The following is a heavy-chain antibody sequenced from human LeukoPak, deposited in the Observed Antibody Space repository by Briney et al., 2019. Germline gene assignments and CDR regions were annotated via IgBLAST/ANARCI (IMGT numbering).Heavy chain of an antibody. V-gene: IGHV1-46*01. CDR2: INPRGGST. Sequence: ASVKVSCKASGYTFTSYYMHWVRQAPGQGLEWMGIINPRGGSTSYAQKFQGRVTTTRDTSTSTVYMELSSLRSEDTAVYYCAREGTMVRGVITPRGPTWFDPWGQGTLVTVSS. CDR1: GYTFTSYY. CDR3: AREGTMVRGVITPRGPTWFDP. D-gene: IGHD3-10*01. J-gene: IGHJ5*02.